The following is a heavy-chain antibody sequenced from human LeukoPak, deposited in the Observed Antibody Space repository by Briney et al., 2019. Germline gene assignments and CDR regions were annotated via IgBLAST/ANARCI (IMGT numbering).Heavy chain of an antibody. CDR1: GFTFSSYV. CDR3: AKDTHYYDSSED. Sequence: PGGSLRLSCAASGFTFSSYVMTWVRQSPGKGLEWVSTISGSGGSTYYADSVKGRFTISRDNSKNTLYLQMNSLRAEDTAVYYCAKDTHYYDSSEDWGPGTLVTVSP. V-gene: IGHV3-23*01. J-gene: IGHJ4*02. CDR2: ISGSGGST. D-gene: IGHD3-22*01.